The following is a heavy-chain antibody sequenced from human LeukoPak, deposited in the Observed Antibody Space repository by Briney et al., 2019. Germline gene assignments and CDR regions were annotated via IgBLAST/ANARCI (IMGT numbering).Heavy chain of an antibody. J-gene: IGHJ6*02. CDR1: RGSVSSGGYY. D-gene: IGHD6-19*01. CDR3: ARDSSGWYYYGMDV. Sequence: SETLSLTCTVSRGSVSSGGYYWSWIRQPPGKGLEWIGYIYYSGSTNYNPSLKSRVTISVDTSKNQFSLKLSSVTAADTAVYYCARDSSGWYYYGMDVWGQGTTVTVSS. V-gene: IGHV4-61*08. CDR2: IYYSGST.